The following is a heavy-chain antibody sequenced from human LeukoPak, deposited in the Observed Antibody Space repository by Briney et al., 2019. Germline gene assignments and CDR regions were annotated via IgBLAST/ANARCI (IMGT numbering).Heavy chain of an antibody. V-gene: IGHV4-59*01. Sequence: PSETLSLTCTVSGGSISSYYWSWILQPPGKGLEWIGYIYYSGSTNYNPSLKSRVTISVDTSKNQFSLKLSSVTAADTAVYYCASGLRYLGLIDYWGQGTLVTASS. CDR2: IYYSGST. CDR1: GGSISSYY. CDR3: ASGLRYLGLIDY. J-gene: IGHJ4*02. D-gene: IGHD3-9*01.